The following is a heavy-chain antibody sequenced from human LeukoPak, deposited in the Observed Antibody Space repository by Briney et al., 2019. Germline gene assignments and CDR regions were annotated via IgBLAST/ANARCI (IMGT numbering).Heavy chain of an antibody. Sequence: PGGSLRLSCVASGFTFSSYWMHWVRQDPRKGLVWVSRINGDGRNINYADSVRGRFTISRDNAKNSLYLQMNSLRAEDTAVYYCASFWYQLPPLYWGQGTLVTVSS. CDR3: ASFWYQLPPLY. CDR2: INGDGRNI. CDR1: GFTFSSYW. D-gene: IGHD2-2*01. V-gene: IGHV3-74*01. J-gene: IGHJ4*02.